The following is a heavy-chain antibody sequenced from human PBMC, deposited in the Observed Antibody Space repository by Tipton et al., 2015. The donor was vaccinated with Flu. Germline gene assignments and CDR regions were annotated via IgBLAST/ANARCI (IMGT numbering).Heavy chain of an antibody. J-gene: IGHJ4*02. CDR2: IRSDETTE. CDR1: GFIFSTYG. Sequence: SGFIFSTYGMHWVRQAPGKGLEWVAHIRSDETTEYADSVKGRFTISRDNSKDMLYLQMNSLRAEDTAVFYCAKSGGFDSWNQGALVIVSS. CDR3: AKSGGFDS. V-gene: IGHV3-30*02. D-gene: IGHD1-26*01.